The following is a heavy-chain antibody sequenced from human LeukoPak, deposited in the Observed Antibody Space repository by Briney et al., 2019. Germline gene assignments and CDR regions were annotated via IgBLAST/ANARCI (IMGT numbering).Heavy chain of an antibody. D-gene: IGHD6-13*01. CDR1: GFTFDDYG. Sequence: GGSLRLSCAASGFTFDDYGMSWVRQAPGKGLEWVSGINWNGGSTGYADSVKGRFTISRDNAKNSLYLQMNSPRAEDTALYYCARGGAAAGTAKYYYYGMDVWGQGTTVTVSS. J-gene: IGHJ6*02. CDR2: INWNGGST. V-gene: IGHV3-20*04. CDR3: ARGGAAAGTAKYYYYGMDV.